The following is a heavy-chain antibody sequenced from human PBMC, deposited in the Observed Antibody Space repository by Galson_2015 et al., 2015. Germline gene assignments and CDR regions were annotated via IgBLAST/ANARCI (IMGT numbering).Heavy chain of an antibody. CDR2: IWYDGSNK. CDR3: ARDLCSSTSCYSRGNWFDP. Sequence: SLRLSCAASGFTFSGYGMHWVRQAPGKGLEWVAVIWYDGSNKYYADSVKGRFTISRDNSKNTLYLQMNSLRAEDTAVYYCARDLCSSTSCYSRGNWFDPWGQGTLVTVSS. V-gene: IGHV3-33*01. J-gene: IGHJ5*02. CDR1: GFTFSGYG. D-gene: IGHD2-2*02.